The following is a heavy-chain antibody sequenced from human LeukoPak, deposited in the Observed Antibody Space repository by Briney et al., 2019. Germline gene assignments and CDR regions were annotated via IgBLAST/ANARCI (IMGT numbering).Heavy chain of an antibody. CDR1: GFTFSTDA. V-gene: IGHV3-23*01. CDR2: ISCSGGST. Sequence: GGSLRLSCAASGFTFSTDAMSWVRQAPGKGLEWVSAISCSGGSTYYADSVKGRFTISRDNSKNTLYLQMNSLRAEDTAVYYCASVDYDFWSGVFDYWGQGTLVTVSS. D-gene: IGHD3-3*01. J-gene: IGHJ4*02. CDR3: ASVDYDFWSGVFDY.